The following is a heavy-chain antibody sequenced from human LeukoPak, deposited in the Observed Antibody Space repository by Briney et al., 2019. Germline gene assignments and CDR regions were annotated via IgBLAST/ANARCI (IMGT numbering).Heavy chain of an antibody. CDR3: ARGSSGVRGAAVDH. CDR1: GGSISSGGYY. Sequence: SETLSLTCTVSGGSISSGGYYWSWIRQHPGKGLEWIGYIYYSGSTYYNPSLKSRVTISVDTSKNQFSLKLSSVTAADTAVYYCARGSSGVRGAAVDHWGQGILVTVSS. V-gene: IGHV4-31*03. D-gene: IGHD3-10*01. CDR2: IYYSGST. J-gene: IGHJ4*02.